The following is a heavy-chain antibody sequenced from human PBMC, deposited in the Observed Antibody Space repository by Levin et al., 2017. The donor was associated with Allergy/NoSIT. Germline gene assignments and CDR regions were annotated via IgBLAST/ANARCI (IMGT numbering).Heavy chain of an antibody. CDR2: ISGSAGST. CDR3: AKDWQWLVTGFDY. CDR1: GFTFSSYA. D-gene: IGHD6-19*01. V-gene: IGHV3-23*01. J-gene: IGHJ4*02. Sequence: GGSLRLSCAASGFTFSSYAMSWVRQAPGKGLEWVSAISGSAGSTYYADSVKGRFTISRDNSKNTLYLQMNSLRAEDTAVYYCAKDWQWLVTGFDYWGQGTLVTVSS.